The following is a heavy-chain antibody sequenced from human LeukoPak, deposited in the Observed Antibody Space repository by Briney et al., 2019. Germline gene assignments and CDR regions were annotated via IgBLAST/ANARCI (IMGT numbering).Heavy chain of an antibody. V-gene: IGHV4-34*01. D-gene: IGHD6-13*01. CDR2: INHSGST. CDR1: GGSFSGYY. CDR3: ARRSGYRPYYYYYYYMDV. J-gene: IGHJ6*03. Sequence: PSETLSLTCAVYGGSFSGYYWSWIRQPPGKGLEWIGEINHSGSTNYNPSLKSRVTISVDTSKNQFSLKLSSATAADTAVYYCARRSGYRPYYYYYYYMDVWGKGTTVTVSS.